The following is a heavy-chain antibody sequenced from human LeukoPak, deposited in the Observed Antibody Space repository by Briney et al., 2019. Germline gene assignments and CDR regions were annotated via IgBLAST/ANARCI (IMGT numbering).Heavy chain of an antibody. Sequence: PGGSLRLSCAASGFTFSSYSMNWVRQAPGKGLEWVSSISSSSSYIYYADSVKGRFTISRDNAKNSLYLQMNSLRAEDTAVYYCARGEWFGELLNFDYWGQGTLVTVSS. CDR3: ARGEWFGELLNFDY. J-gene: IGHJ4*02. CDR1: GFTFSSYS. D-gene: IGHD3-10*01. V-gene: IGHV3-21*01. CDR2: ISSSSSYI.